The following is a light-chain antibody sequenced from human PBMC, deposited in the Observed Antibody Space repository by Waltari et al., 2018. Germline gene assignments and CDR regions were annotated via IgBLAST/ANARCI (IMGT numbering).Light chain of an antibody. CDR1: QIINTW. Sequence: DIQMTQSPSTLSSSVGASVPLACRASQIINTWLAWYQQKPGKAPKLLIYKASNLESGVPSRFSGSGSGAEFTLTISSLQPDDFATYYCQQYINYPGTFGQGTKVEIK. CDR3: QQYINYPGT. J-gene: IGKJ1*01. CDR2: KAS. V-gene: IGKV1-5*03.